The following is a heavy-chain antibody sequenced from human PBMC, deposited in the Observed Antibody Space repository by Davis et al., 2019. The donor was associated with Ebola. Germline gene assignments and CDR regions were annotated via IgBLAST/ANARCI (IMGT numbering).Heavy chain of an antibody. Sequence: PGGSLRLSCAASGFAFSNAWMTWVRQAPGMGLQYVGRIKSKRDGGTADYAAPVEGRFSISRDDSKNTVYLEMNSLRTEDTAIYYCSTRDGYKPDYYMDVWGKGTTITVSS. D-gene: IGHD5-18*01. CDR3: STRDGYKPDYYMDV. CDR1: GFAFSNAW. J-gene: IGHJ6*03. CDR2: IKSKRDGGTA. V-gene: IGHV3-15*01.